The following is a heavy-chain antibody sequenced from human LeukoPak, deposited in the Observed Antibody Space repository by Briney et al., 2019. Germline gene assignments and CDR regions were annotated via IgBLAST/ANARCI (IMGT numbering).Heavy chain of an antibody. V-gene: IGHV4-4*07. CDR2: IYTSGST. CDR1: GGSISSYY. CDR3: ARERLNVLLWFGENDAFDI. D-gene: IGHD3-10*01. Sequence: NPSETLSLTCTVSGGSISSYYWSWIRQPAGKGLEWIGRIYTSGSTNYNPSLKSRVTMSVDTSENQFSLKLSSVTAADTAVYYCARERLNVLLWFGENDAFDIWGQGTMVTVSS. J-gene: IGHJ3*02.